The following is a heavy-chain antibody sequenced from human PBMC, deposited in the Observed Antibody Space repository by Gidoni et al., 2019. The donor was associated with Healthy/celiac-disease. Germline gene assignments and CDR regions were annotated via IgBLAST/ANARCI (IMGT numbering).Heavy chain of an antibody. Sequence: QVQLVQSGAEVKKPGASVTVSCKASGYTFTSYAINWVRQATGQGLEWMGWMNPNSGNTGYAQKFQGRVTMTRNTSISTAYMELSSLRSEDTAVYYCARGGYSTAQSDFDYWGQGTLVTVSS. V-gene: IGHV1-8*01. CDR1: GYTFTSYA. J-gene: IGHJ4*02. CDR3: ARGGYSTAQSDFDY. CDR2: MNPNSGNT. D-gene: IGHD6-13*01.